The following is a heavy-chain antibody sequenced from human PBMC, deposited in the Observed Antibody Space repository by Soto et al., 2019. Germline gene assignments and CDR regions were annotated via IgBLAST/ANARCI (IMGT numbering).Heavy chain of an antibody. J-gene: IGHJ6*03. Sequence: QVQLVQSGAEVKKPGASVKVSCKASGYTFTSYAMHWVRQAPGQRLEWMGWINAGNGNTKYSQKFQGRVTITRDTSASTAYMELSSLRSEDTAVYYCARDYIVVVPAALYYYYYMDVWGKETTVTVSS. CDR1: GYTFTSYA. CDR2: INAGNGNT. CDR3: ARDYIVVVPAALYYYYYMDV. D-gene: IGHD2-2*01. V-gene: IGHV1-3*01.